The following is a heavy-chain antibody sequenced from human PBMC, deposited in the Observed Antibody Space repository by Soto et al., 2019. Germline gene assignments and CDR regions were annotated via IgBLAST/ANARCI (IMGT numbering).Heavy chain of an antibody. CDR1: GFTFSSYE. D-gene: IGHD4-17*01. CDR2: ISSSGSTI. V-gene: IGHV3-48*03. Sequence: PGGSLRLSCAASGFTFSSYEMNWVRQAPGKGLEWVSYISSSGSTIYYADSVKGRFTISRDNAKNSLYLQMNSLRAEDTAVYYCAREDATVTPDYFDYWGQGTLVTVSS. J-gene: IGHJ4*02. CDR3: AREDATVTPDYFDY.